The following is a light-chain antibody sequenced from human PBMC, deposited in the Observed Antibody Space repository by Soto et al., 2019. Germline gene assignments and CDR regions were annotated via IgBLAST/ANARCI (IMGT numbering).Light chain of an antibody. CDR1: SSDVGGYDY. Sequence: QSVLTQPPSXXXXXXXXXXISCTGRSSDVGGYDYVSWYQQHPGKAPKLMIYEVSKRPSGVPDRLSGSKSGNTASLTVSGLQAEDEADYFCSSYGGSNTVVFGGGTKLTVL. V-gene: IGLV2-8*01. J-gene: IGLJ2*01. CDR2: EVS. CDR3: SSYGGSNTVV.